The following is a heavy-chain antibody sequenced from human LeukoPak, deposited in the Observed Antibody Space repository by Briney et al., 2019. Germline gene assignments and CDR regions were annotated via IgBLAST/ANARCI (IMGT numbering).Heavy chain of an antibody. CDR1: GYTFTSYG. V-gene: IGHV1-69*13. CDR3: AESGYSYGSG. D-gene: IGHD5-18*01. Sequence: ASVKVSCKASGYTFTSYGISWVRQAPGQGLEWMGGIIPIFGTANYAQKFQGRVTITADESTSTAYMELSSLRSEDTAAHYCAESGYSYGSGWGQGTLVTVSS. CDR2: IIPIFGTA. J-gene: IGHJ4*02.